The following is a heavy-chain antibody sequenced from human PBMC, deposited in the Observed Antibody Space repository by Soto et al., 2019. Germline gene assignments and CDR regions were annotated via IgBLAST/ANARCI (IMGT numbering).Heavy chain of an antibody. J-gene: IGHJ4*02. CDR1: GFTFSSYD. CDR3: ARAITGTLLNDY. D-gene: IGHD1-20*01. CDR2: IGTAGDT. V-gene: IGHV3-13*01. Sequence: PGGSLRLSCAASGFTFSSYDMHWVRQATGKGLEWVSAIGTAGDTYYPGSVKGRFTISRENAKNSLYLQMNSLRAGDTAVYYCARAITGTLLNDYWGQGTLVTVSS.